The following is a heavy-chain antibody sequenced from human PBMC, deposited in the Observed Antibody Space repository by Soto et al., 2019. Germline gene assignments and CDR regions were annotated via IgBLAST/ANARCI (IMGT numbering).Heavy chain of an antibody. CDR1: GFTFSSYA. J-gene: IGHJ4*02. V-gene: IGHV3-23*01. Sequence: PGGSLRLSCAASGFTFSSYAMSWVRQAPGKGLEWVSAISGSGGSTYYADSVKGRFTISRDNSKNTLSLQMNSLRAEDTAVYYCAKVPYSASYYFDYWGQGTLVTVSS. CDR2: ISGSGGST. D-gene: IGHD6-6*01. CDR3: AKVPYSASYYFDY.